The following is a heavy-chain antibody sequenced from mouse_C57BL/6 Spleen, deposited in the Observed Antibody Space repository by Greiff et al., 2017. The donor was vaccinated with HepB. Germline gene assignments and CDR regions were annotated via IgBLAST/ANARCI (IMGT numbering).Heavy chain of an antibody. CDR1: GFTFSDYY. Sequence: EVKVEESGGGLVQPGGSLKLSCAASGFTFSDYYMYWVRQTPEKRLEWVAYISNGGGSTYYPDTVKGRFTISRDNAKNTLYLQMSRLKSEDTAMYYCARQGIYYGNFYAMDYWGQGTSVTVSS. V-gene: IGHV5-12*01. J-gene: IGHJ4*01. CDR3: ARQGIYYGNFYAMDY. D-gene: IGHD2-1*01. CDR2: ISNGGGST.